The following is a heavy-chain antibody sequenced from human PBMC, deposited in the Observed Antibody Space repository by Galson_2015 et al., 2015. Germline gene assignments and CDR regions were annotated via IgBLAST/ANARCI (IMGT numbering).Heavy chain of an antibody. J-gene: IGHJ3*02. Sequence: CAISGDSVSSNSAAWNWIRQSPSRGLEWLGRTYYRSKWYNDYAESVKGRITINPDTSKNQFFLQLNSVTPEDTAVYYCARGFVYNSGWYGTFDIWGQGTMVTVSS. CDR3: ARGFVYNSGWYGTFDI. D-gene: IGHD6-19*01. CDR1: GDSVSSNSAA. CDR2: TYYRSKWYN. V-gene: IGHV6-1*01.